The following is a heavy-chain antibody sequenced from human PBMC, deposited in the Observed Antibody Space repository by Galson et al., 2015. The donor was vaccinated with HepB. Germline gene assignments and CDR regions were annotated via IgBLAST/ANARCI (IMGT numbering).Heavy chain of an antibody. CDR3: ARIRVEDCSSTSCYKEEYFQH. CDR2: IDWDDDK. V-gene: IGHV2-70*01. CDR1: GFSLSTSGMC. Sequence: PALVKPTQTLTLTCTFSGFSLSTSGMCVSWIRQPPGKALEWLALIDWDDDKYYSTSLKTRLTISKDTSKNQVVLTMTNMDPVDTATYYCARIRVEDCSSTSCYKEEYFQHWGQGTLVTVSS. J-gene: IGHJ1*01. D-gene: IGHD2-2*02.